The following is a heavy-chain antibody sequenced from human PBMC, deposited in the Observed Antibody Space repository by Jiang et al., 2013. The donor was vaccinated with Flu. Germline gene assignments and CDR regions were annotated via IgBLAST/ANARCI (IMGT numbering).Heavy chain of an antibody. D-gene: IGHD5-18*01. CDR1: GFTFSSHA. CDR2: ISGNGGDT. Sequence: RVSCAASGFTFSSHAMIWVRQAPGKGLEWVSAISGNGGDTYYADSVKGRFTISRDNSKNTVSLQMNSLRAEDTAVYYCAKDPWGYKYYFDYWGQGTLVTVSS. CDR3: AKDPWGYKYYFDY. J-gene: IGHJ4*02. V-gene: IGHV3-23*01.